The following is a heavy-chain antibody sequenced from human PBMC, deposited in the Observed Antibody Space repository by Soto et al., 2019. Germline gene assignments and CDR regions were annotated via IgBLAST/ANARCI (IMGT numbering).Heavy chain of an antibody. CDR2: IIPIFGTA. Sequence: GXSVKVSCNASGGPLISYAIIWGRQAPGQGLEWMGGIIPIFGTANYAQKFQGRVTITADESTSTAYMELSSLRSEDTAVYYCARDWSDGLEWLPHYGMDVWGQGTTVTVSS. V-gene: IGHV1-69*01. CDR1: GGPLISYA. D-gene: IGHD3-3*01. J-gene: IGHJ6*02. CDR3: ARDWSDGLEWLPHYGMDV.